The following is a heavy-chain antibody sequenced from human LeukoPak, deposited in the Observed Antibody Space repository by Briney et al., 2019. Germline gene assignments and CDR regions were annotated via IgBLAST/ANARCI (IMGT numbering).Heavy chain of an antibody. CDR1: GFTFSNYC. CDR2: IKSDGST. CDR3: ARAPSEIGGYYPEYFRH. Sequence: GGSLRLSCAASGFTFSNYCMHWVRQAPGKGLVWVSRIKSDGSTNYADSVKGRFTISRDNAKNTVSLQMNSLRAEDTGVYFCARAPSEIGGYYPEYFRHWGQGTLVTVSS. D-gene: IGHD3-22*01. V-gene: IGHV3-74*01. J-gene: IGHJ1*01.